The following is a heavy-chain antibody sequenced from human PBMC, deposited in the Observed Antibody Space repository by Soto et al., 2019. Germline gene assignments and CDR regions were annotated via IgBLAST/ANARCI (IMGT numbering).Heavy chain of an antibody. Sequence: LVKVSCKASGGTFGSQGIAWVRQAPGQGLEWMGGFIAMLGTPTYAKKVQGRATISADESLTSSYLELRSLRSEDTGVYFCARGAMANFDYWGQGTVVTVSS. V-gene: IGHV1-69*13. CDR2: FIAMLGTP. J-gene: IGHJ4*02. CDR1: GGTFGSQG. D-gene: IGHD5-18*01. CDR3: ARGAMANFDY.